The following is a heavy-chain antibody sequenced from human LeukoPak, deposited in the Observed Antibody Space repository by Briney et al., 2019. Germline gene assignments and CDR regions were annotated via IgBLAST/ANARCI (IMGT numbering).Heavy chain of an antibody. V-gene: IGHV4-30-2*01. CDR1: GGSISSAGYS. J-gene: IGHJ5*02. Sequence: PSETLSLTCAVSGGSISSAGYSWSWIRQPPGKGLEWIGYIYHSGSTYYNSSLKSRVTISVDRSKNQFSLKLTSVTAADTAVYYCARGPRWVDPWGQGTLVTVSS. CDR2: IYHSGST. CDR3: ARGPRWVDP.